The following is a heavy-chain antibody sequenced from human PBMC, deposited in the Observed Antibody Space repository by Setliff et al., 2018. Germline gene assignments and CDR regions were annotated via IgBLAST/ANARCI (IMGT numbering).Heavy chain of an antibody. V-gene: IGHV4-61*09. CDR1: GGSISSGIYY. J-gene: IGHJ6*03. CDR2: IFTTVSANSVST. CDR3: ARMTGFLYTDV. Sequence: SETLSLTCTVSGGSISSGIYYWSWIRQPAGKGLEWIGQIFTTVSANSVSTNYNPSLKGRVTISVDTSKNQFSLKLSSVTAADTAVYYCARMTGFLYTDVWGKGTTVTVSS. D-gene: IGHD3-3*01.